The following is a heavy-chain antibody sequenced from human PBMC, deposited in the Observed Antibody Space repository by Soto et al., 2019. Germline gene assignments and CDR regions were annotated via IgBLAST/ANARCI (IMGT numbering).Heavy chain of an antibody. CDR3: ARDRPSERRPYSFGMEV. CDR2: ISYDGSNK. D-gene: IGHD2-15*01. J-gene: IGHJ6*02. Sequence: QVQLVESGGGVVQPGRSLRLSCAASGFTFSSYGMHWVRQAPGKGLEWVAVISYDGSNKYYADSVKGRFTISRDNSKTTRYLSMNSLRADETAVYYCARDRPSERRPYSFGMEVWGQGTTVTVSS. V-gene: IGHV3-30*03. CDR1: GFTFSSYG.